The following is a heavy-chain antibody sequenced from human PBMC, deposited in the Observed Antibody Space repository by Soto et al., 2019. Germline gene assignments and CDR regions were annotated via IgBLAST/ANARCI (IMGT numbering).Heavy chain of an antibody. D-gene: IGHD6-13*01. CDR2: IYYSGST. CDR1: GGSVSSGSYY. CDR3: ERDDTDLNSCSWYFHYYGMDV. V-gene: IGHV4-61*01. Sequence: PSETLSLTCTVSGGSVSSGSYYWSWIRQPPGKGLEWIGYIYYSGSTNYNPSLKSRVTISVDTSKNQFSLKLSSVTAADTAVYYCERDDTDLNSCSWYFHYYGMDVWGQGTTVTVSS. J-gene: IGHJ6*02.